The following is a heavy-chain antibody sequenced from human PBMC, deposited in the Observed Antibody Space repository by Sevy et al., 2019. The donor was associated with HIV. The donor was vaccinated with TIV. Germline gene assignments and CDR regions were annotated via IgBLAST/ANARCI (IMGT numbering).Heavy chain of an antibody. V-gene: IGHV4-61*01. CDR2: ISYSGST. CDR1: GDSVSSGSYF. D-gene: IGHD5-18*01. CDR3: VRGSRGYSYG. J-gene: IGHJ4*02. Sequence: QSQTLSLTCTVSGDSVSSGSYFWSWIRQPPGKGLEWIGYISYSGSTNYNPSLKSRVTISVDTSKKQFSLKLTSVTAADTAVYFCVRGSRGYSYGWGQGTLVTVSS.